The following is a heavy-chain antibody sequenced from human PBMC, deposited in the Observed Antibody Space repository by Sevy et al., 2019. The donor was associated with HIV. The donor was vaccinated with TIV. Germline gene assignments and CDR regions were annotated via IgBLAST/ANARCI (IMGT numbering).Heavy chain of an antibody. Sequence: GGSLRLSCAASGFTFSSYWMSWVRQAPGKGLEWVANIKQDGSEKYYVDSGKGRFTISRDNSKNSPYLQMNGLRAEDTAVYYCAREDVILWFGELNYYYGMDVWGQGTTVTVSS. CDR3: AREDVILWFGELNYYYGMDV. CDR1: GFTFSSYW. J-gene: IGHJ6*02. CDR2: IKQDGSEK. D-gene: IGHD3-10*01. V-gene: IGHV3-7*01.